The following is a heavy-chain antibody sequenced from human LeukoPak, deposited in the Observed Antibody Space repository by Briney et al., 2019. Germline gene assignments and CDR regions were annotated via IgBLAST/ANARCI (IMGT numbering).Heavy chain of an antibody. D-gene: IGHD3-10*01. CDR2: IIPILGIA. Sequence: GASVKVSCKASGYTFTSYGISWVRQAPGQGLEWMGRIIPILGIANYAQKFQGRVTITADKSTSTAYMELSSLRSEDTAVYYCARDLWFGELFSGQPFDYWGQGTLVTVSS. V-gene: IGHV1-69*04. J-gene: IGHJ4*02. CDR3: ARDLWFGELFSGQPFDY. CDR1: GYTFTSYG.